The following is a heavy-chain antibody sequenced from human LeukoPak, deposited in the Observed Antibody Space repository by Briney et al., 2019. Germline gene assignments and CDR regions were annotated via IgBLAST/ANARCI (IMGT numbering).Heavy chain of an antibody. Sequence: GGSLRLSCAASGFTFDDYAMHWVRQPPGKGLEWVSGISWNSGSIGYVDSVKGRFTISRDNAKSSLYLQMNSLRPEDTALYYCAKGGSSSGWQYDNFDYWGQGTLVTVSS. D-gene: IGHD6-19*01. CDR1: GFTFDDYA. CDR2: ISWNSGSI. CDR3: AKGGSSSGWQYDNFDY. V-gene: IGHV3-9*01. J-gene: IGHJ4*02.